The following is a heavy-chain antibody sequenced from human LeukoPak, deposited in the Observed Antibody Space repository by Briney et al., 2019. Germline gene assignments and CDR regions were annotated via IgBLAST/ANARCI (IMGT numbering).Heavy chain of an antibody. CDR1: GFTFSSYW. CDR3: ARDVPAQKQEFDY. J-gene: IGHJ4*02. D-gene: IGHD3-10*02. Sequence: PGGSLRLSCESSGFTFSSYWMSWVRQAPGKGLEWVANINEDGSGKNYVDSVKGRFTISRDNAEKSLYLQMSSLRVEDTAVYYCARDVPAQKQEFDYWGQGTLVTVSS. V-gene: IGHV3-7*01. CDR2: INEDGSGK.